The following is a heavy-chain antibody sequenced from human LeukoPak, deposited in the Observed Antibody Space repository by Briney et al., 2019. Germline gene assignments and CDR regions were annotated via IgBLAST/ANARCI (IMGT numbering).Heavy chain of an antibody. CDR1: GFTFSSYS. Sequence: PGGSLRLSCAASGFTFSSYSMNWVRQAPGKGLEWVSSISSSSSYIYYADSVKGRFTISRDNAKNSLYLQMNSLRAEDTAVYYCARGPPGPREPFDYWGQGTPVTVSS. J-gene: IGHJ4*02. CDR3: ARGPPGPREPFDY. V-gene: IGHV3-21*01. D-gene: IGHD1-14*01. CDR2: ISSSSSYI.